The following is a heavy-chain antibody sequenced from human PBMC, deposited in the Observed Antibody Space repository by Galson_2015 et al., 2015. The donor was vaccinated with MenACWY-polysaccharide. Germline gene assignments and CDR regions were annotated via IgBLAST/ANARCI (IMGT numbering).Heavy chain of an antibody. CDR3: ARGGKYYYDSSGYLNWFDP. Sequence: VSCNASGYSFSSYDINWVRQTPGHGLEWMGWMNPNSGNTGYAQKFQGRVTMTRNTSISIAYMELSSLRSEDTAVYYCARGGKYYYDSSGYLNWFDPWGQGTLVTVSS. CDR2: MNPNSGNT. J-gene: IGHJ5*02. D-gene: IGHD3-22*01. CDR1: GYSFSSYD. V-gene: IGHV1-8*01.